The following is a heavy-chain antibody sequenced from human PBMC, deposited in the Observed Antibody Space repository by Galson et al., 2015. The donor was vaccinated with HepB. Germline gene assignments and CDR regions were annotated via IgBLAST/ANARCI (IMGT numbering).Heavy chain of an antibody. CDR1: GGSVSDSY. Sequence: TLSLTCFVSGGSVSDSYWSWIRQPPGKGLEWIGHVYYSVTTNYHPSLKSRVTISIDTSKNQFSLKLRSVTAADTAVYYCARDPGSFGMDVWGQGTTLTVSS. V-gene: IGHV4-59*02. CDR3: ARDPGSFGMDV. J-gene: IGHJ6*02. CDR2: VYYSVTT.